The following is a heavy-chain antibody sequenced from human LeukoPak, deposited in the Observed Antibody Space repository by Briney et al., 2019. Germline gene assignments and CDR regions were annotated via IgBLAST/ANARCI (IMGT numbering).Heavy chain of an antibody. CDR1: GYTFTGYY. V-gene: IGHV1-2*02. Sequence: ASVKVSCKTSGYTFTGYYMHWVRQAPGQGLEWMGWINPNSGGTSYAQKFQGRVAMTRDTSIRTAYMELSRLRSDDTAVYYCARPLSGSFDFDYWGQGTLVTVSS. CDR2: INPNSGGT. J-gene: IGHJ4*02. CDR3: ARPLSGSFDFDY. D-gene: IGHD1-26*01.